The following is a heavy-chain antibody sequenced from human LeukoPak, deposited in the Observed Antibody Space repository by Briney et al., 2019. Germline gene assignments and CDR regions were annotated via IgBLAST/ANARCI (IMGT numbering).Heavy chain of an antibody. Sequence: GASVKVSCKASGYTFTSYYMHWVRQAPGQGLEWMGIINPSGGSTSYAQKFQGRVTMTRDTSTSTVYMELSSLRSEDTAVYYCARASYDFWSGYSRSWYFDLWGRGTLVTVFS. J-gene: IGHJ2*01. CDR2: INPSGGST. V-gene: IGHV1-46*01. D-gene: IGHD3-3*01. CDR1: GYTFTSYY. CDR3: ARASYDFWSGYSRSWYFDL.